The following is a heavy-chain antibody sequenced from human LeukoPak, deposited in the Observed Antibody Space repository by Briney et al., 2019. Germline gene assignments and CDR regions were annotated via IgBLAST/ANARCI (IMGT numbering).Heavy chain of an antibody. CDR2: ISGSGGST. J-gene: IGHJ4*02. CDR3: AKALSSSSRFGLFDY. Sequence: PGGSLRLSCAASGFTFSSYAMSWVRQAPGKGLEWVSAISGSGGSTYYADSVKGRFTISRDNSKNTLYLQMNSLRAEDTAVYYCAKALSSSSRFGLFDYWGQGTLVTVSS. D-gene: IGHD6-6*01. V-gene: IGHV3-23*01. CDR1: GFTFSSYA.